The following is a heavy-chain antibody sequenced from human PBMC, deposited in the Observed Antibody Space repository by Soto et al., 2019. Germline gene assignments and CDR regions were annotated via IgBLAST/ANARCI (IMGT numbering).Heavy chain of an antibody. CDR3: ARGFRKSPNYYYYVDV. Sequence: GASVKVSCKASGYTFTSYDINWVRQATGQGLEWMGWMNPNSGNTGYAQKFQGRVTMTRNTSISTAYMELSSLRSEDMAVYYCARGFRKSPNYYYYVDVWGKGTTVTVSS. CDR2: MNPNSGNT. J-gene: IGHJ6*03. V-gene: IGHV1-8*01. CDR1: GYTFTSYD. D-gene: IGHD3-10*01.